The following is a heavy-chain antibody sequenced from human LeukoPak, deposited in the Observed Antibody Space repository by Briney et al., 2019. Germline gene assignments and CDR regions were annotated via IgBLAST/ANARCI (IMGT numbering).Heavy chain of an antibody. Sequence: GGSLRLSCAASGFTFSSYGMHWVRQAPGKGLEWVAVISYDGSNKYYADSVKGRFTISRDNSKNTLYLQMNSLRAEDTAVYYCARDNRDNAFDMWGRGTMVTVSS. CDR1: GFTFSSYG. J-gene: IGHJ3*02. CDR2: ISYDGSNK. CDR3: ARDNRDNAFDM. V-gene: IGHV3-30*03. D-gene: IGHD2-15*01.